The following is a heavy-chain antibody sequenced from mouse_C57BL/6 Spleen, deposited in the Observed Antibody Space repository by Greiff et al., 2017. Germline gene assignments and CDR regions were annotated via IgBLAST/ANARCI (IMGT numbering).Heavy chain of an antibody. D-gene: IGHD4-1*01. CDR1: GYSITSGYY. CDR2: ISYDGSN. CDR3: ARERLGVLDY. Sequence: EVKLQESGPGLVKPSQSLSLTCSVTGYSITSGYYWNWIRQFPGNKLEWMGYISYDGSNNYNPSLKNRIAITRDTSKNQFFLKLNSVTTEDTATYYCARERLGVLDYWGQGTTLTVSS. J-gene: IGHJ2*01. V-gene: IGHV3-6*01.